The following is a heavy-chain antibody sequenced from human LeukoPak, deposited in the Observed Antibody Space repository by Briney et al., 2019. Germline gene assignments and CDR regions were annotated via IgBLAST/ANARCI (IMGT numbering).Heavy chain of an antibody. Sequence: GGSLRLSCAASGFTFSSYWMSWVRQAPGKGLEWVADIKQDGSEKYYVDSVKGRFTISRDNAKNSLYLQMNSLRAEDTAVYYCARDLSGSYYGGDAFDIWGQGTIVTVSS. CDR3: ARDLSGSYYGGDAFDI. CDR1: GFTFSSYW. J-gene: IGHJ3*02. D-gene: IGHD1-26*01. CDR2: IKQDGSEK. V-gene: IGHV3-7*01.